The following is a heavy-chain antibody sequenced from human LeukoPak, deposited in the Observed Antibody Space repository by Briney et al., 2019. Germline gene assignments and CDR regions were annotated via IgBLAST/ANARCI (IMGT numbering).Heavy chain of an antibody. V-gene: IGHV4-4*09. CDR2: IYTSGST. Sequence: SETLSLTCTVSGGSISSCYWSWIRQPPGKGLEWIGYIYTSGSTNYNPSLKSRVTISVDTSKNQFSLKLSSVTAADTAVYYCARGGHDYGDYVYFDYWGQGTLVTVSS. D-gene: IGHD4-17*01. J-gene: IGHJ4*02. CDR1: GGSISSCY. CDR3: ARGGHDYGDYVYFDY.